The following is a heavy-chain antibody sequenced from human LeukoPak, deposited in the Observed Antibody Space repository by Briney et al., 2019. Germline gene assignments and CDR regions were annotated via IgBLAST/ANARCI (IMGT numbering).Heavy chain of an antibody. V-gene: IGHV3-49*03. J-gene: IGHJ4*02. Sequence: PGGSLRLSCTASGFTLGDYAMSWFRQAPGKGLEWVGFIRSKAYGGTTEYAASVKGRFTISRDDSKIIAYLQMNSLKTEDTAVYYCTSSGYSSSWAPPRIDCWGPGTLVTVSS. CDR1: GFTLGDYA. CDR2: IRSKAYGGTT. D-gene: IGHD6-13*01. CDR3: TSSGYSSSWAPPRIDC.